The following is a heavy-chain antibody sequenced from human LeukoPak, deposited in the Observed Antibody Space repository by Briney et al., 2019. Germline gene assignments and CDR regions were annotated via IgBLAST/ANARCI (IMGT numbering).Heavy chain of an antibody. V-gene: IGHV1-2*02. J-gene: IGHJ5*02. CDR3: ARVLCNYSYGWWFDP. Sequence: ASVKVSCKASGYTLTGYYMHWVRQAPGQGLEWMGWTNPDSGGTKYAQKLQGRVTITRDTSISTAYMELSRLRSDDTAVYYCARVLCNYSYGWWFDPWGEGTLVTVSS. CDR1: GYTLTGYY. D-gene: IGHD3-16*01. CDR2: TNPDSGGT.